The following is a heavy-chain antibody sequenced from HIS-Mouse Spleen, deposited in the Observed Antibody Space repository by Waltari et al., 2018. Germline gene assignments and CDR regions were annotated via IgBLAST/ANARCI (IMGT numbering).Heavy chain of an antibody. V-gene: IGHV1-2*02. D-gene: IGHD6-19*01. CDR2: ANTKSVGT. CDR1: GSTFTAYY. Sequence: QVQLVQPGAEVKQPGSSVKVSRKASGSTFTAYYLHWVRQGPGQGLEWMGWANTKSVGTNVGQKFQGTVTRTRDTSISTAYMELSRLRSDDTAVYYCAKAAVGWTPRADPWGQGTLVTVSS. CDR3: AKAAVGWTPRADP. J-gene: IGHJ5*02.